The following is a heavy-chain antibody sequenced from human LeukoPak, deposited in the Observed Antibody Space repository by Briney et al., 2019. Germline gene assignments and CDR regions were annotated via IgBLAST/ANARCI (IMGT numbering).Heavy chain of an antibody. V-gene: IGHV5-51*01. J-gene: IGHJ4*02. CDR1: GYSFTSYW. CDR3: VRLKYVPQWLGGPFDY. CDR2: IYPGDSDT. Sequence: GESLKISCKGSGYSFTSYWIGWVRQMPGKGLEWMGIIYPGDSDTRYSPSFQGQVTISADKSISTAYLQWSSLKASDTAMYYCVRLKYVPQWLGGPFDYWGQGTLVTVSS. D-gene: IGHD6-19*01.